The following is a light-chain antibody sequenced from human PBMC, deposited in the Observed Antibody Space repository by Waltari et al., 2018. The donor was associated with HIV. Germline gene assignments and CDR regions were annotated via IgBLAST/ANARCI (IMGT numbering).Light chain of an antibody. CDR3: HKYSSFPQT. V-gene: IGKV1-8*01. Sequence: ATRMTQSPPSLSASTGDRVTITCRASPDISTYVAWYQQKPGKAPKLLMFGATMLHSGGPSRFNGSGSGTDVSLNSNCLQSEDFATYYCHKYSSFPQTFGQGTKVEIK. CDR1: PDISTY. CDR2: GAT. J-gene: IGKJ1*01.